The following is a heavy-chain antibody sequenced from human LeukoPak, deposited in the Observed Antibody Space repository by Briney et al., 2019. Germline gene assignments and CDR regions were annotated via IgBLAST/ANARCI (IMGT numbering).Heavy chain of an antibody. CDR1: GGSISNSNYY. CDR3: ARHGGASYLYYFDY. Sequence: PSETLSLTCTVSGGSISNSNYYWRWIRQPPGRGLEWIASIYYSGGTYYNPSLKSRVTISVDTSKNQFSLNLSSVTAADTAVFHCARHGGASYLYYFDYWGQGTLVTVSS. D-gene: IGHD1-26*01. J-gene: IGHJ4*02. CDR2: IYYSGGT. V-gene: IGHV4-39*01.